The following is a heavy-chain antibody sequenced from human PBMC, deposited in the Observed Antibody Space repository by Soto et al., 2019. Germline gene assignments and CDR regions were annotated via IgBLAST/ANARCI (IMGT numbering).Heavy chain of an antibody. CDR2: MNPNSGNT. D-gene: IGHD3-3*01. Sequence: ASVKVCCKASGYTFTSYDINWVRQATGQGLEWMGWMNPNSGNTGYAQKFQGRVTMTRNTSISTAYMELSSLRSEDTAVYYCARGQYYDFWSGYYHWYFDLWGRGTLVTVSS. J-gene: IGHJ2*01. CDR3: ARGQYYDFWSGYYHWYFDL. V-gene: IGHV1-8*01. CDR1: GYTFTSYD.